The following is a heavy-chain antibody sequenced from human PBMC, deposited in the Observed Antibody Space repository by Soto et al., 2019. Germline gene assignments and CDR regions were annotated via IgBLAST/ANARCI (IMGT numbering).Heavy chain of an antibody. Sequence: EVQLVESGGGLVKPGGSLRLSCAASGFTFSSYSMNWVRQAPGKGLEWVSSISSSSSYIYYADSVKGRFTISRDNAKNSLYLQMSRLRADDTAVYFCARGPEAATYYDFWSGYLYYFDYWGQGTLVTVSS. CDR1: GFTFSSYS. D-gene: IGHD3-3*01. V-gene: IGHV3-21*01. J-gene: IGHJ4*02. CDR2: ISSSSSYI. CDR3: ARGPEAATYYDFWSGYLYYFDY.